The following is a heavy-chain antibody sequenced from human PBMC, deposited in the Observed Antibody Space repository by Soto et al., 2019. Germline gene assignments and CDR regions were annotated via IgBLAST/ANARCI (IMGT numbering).Heavy chain of an antibody. J-gene: IGHJ5*02. CDR3: ARSVFP. V-gene: IGHV4-31*03. CDR1: GCSIISGGYY. Sequence: SETLSLTCTFSGCSIISGGYYWSWIRQHPGKGLEWIGYIYYSGSTYYNPSLKSRVTISVDTSKNQFSLKLSSVTAADTAIYYCARSVFPWGQGTLVTVSS. CDR2: IYYSGST.